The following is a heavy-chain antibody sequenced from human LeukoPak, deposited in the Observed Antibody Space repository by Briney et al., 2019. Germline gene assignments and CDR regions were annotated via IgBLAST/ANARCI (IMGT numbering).Heavy chain of an antibody. CDR1: GGTFSSCA. V-gene: IGHV1-69*01. D-gene: IGHD6-13*01. J-gene: IGHJ4*02. CDR2: IIPIFGTA. CDR3: ARCFAAAGLYYFDY. Sequence: SVKVSCKASGGTFSSCAISWVRQAPGQGLEWMGGIIPIFGTANYAQKFQGRVTITADESTSTAYMELSSLRSDDTAVYYCARCFAAAGLYYFDYWGQGTLVTVSS.